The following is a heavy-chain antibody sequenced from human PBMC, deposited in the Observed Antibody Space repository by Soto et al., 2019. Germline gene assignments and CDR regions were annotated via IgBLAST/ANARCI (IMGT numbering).Heavy chain of an antibody. V-gene: IGHV1-18*01. D-gene: IGHD5-18*01. Sequence: QVQLVQSGAEVKKPGASVKVSCKASGYTFTSYGISWVRQAPGQGLEWMGWISAYNGNTNYAQKLQGRVTMTTDTTTSTAYMELSRLRYDESAVSYCARRLGYSDGFDYWGQGTLVTVSS. CDR1: GYTFTSYG. CDR3: ARRLGYSDGFDY. J-gene: IGHJ4*02. CDR2: ISAYNGNT.